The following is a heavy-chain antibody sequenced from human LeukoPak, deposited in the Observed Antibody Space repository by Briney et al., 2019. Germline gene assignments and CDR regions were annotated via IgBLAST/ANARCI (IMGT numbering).Heavy chain of an antibody. D-gene: IGHD2-8*02. Sequence: GGSLRLSCAASGFTFSTYDMSWVRQAPGKGLDWVAVVRGNGGNTYYSDSVKGRFALSRGDSKNTLYLEMNSLRTEDTAVYYCAKGHWCDNWGQGTLVTVSS. J-gene: IGHJ4*02. V-gene: IGHV3-23*01. CDR2: VRGNGGNT. CDR1: GFTFSTYD. CDR3: AKGHWCDN.